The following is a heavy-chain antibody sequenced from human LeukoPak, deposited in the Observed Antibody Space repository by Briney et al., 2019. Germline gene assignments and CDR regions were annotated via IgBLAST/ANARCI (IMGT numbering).Heavy chain of an antibody. J-gene: IGHJ4*02. CDR1: GYTFTSYD. V-gene: IGHV1-8*03. CDR2: MNPNSGNT. D-gene: IGHD6-19*01. CDR3: ARFYSSGWSFDY. Sequence: APVKVSCKASGYTFTSYDINWVRQATGQGLKWMGWMNPNSGNTGYAQKFQGRVTITRNTSISTAYMELSSLRSEDTAVYYCARFYSSGWSFDYWGQGTLVTVSS.